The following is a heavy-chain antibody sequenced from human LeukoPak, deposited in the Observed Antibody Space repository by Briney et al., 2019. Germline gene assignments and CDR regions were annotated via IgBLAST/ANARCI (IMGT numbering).Heavy chain of an antibody. D-gene: IGHD2-2*01. CDR3: ARDPAAAYFDY. J-gene: IGHJ4*02. Sequence: SETLSLTCTVSGGSISSSSYYWGWIRQPPGKGLEWIGSIYYSGSTYYNPPLKSRVTISVDTSKNQFSLKLSSVTAADTAVYYCARDPAAAYFDYWGQGTLVTVSS. CDR2: IYYSGST. V-gene: IGHV4-39*07. CDR1: GGSISSSSYY.